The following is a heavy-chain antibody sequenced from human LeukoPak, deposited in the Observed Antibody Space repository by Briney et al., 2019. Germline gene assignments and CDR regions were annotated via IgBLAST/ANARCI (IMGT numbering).Heavy chain of an antibody. J-gene: IGHJ6*02. Sequence: ASVKVSCKASGYTLTSYYMHWVRQAPGQGLEWMGIINPSGGSTSYAQKFQGRVTMTRDTSTSTVYMELSSLRSEDTAVYYCARGAMVNDYSLLSYGMDVWGQGTTVTVSS. V-gene: IGHV1-46*01. D-gene: IGHD4-11*01. CDR2: INPSGGST. CDR3: ARGAMVNDYSLLSYGMDV. CDR1: GYTLTSYY.